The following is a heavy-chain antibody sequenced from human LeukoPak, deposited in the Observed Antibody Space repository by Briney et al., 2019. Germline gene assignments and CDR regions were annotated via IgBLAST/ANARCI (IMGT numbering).Heavy chain of an antibody. CDR1: GGTFSSYA. CDR2: IIPIFGTA. Sequence: SVKVSCKASGGTFSSYAISWVRQAPGQGLEWMGGIIPIFGTANYAQKFQGRVTITADESTSTAYMELSSLRSEDTAVYYCARDSSGPYNWFDPWSQGTLVTVSS. V-gene: IGHV1-69*13. J-gene: IGHJ5*02. CDR3: ARDSSGPYNWFDP. D-gene: IGHD6-19*01.